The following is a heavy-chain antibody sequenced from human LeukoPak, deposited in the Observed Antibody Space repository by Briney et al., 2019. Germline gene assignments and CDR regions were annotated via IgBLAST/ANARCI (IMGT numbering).Heavy chain of an antibody. V-gene: IGHV3-21*01. D-gene: IGHD6-19*01. CDR1: GFTFSSYS. CDR2: ISSSSSYI. CDR3: AREAVAGPEYYYYGMDV. Sequence: GGSLRLSCAASGFTFSSYSMNWVCQAPGKGLEWVSSISSSSSYIYYADSVKGRFTISRDNAKNSLYLQMNSLRAEDTAVYYCAREAVAGPEYYYYGMDVWGQGTTVTVSS. J-gene: IGHJ6*02.